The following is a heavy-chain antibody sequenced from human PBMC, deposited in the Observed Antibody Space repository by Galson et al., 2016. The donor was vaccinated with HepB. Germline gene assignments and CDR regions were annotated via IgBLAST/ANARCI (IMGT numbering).Heavy chain of an antibody. V-gene: IGHV4-38-2*02. CDR3: ARDQSAVSTRDY. D-gene: IGHD5/OR15-5a*01. Sequence: LEWIGSTYHSGSTYYNPSLQSRVTISVDTSKNQFFLNLTSVTAADTAVYYCARDQSAVSTRDYWGQGTLVTVSS. J-gene: IGHJ4*02. CDR2: TYHSGST.